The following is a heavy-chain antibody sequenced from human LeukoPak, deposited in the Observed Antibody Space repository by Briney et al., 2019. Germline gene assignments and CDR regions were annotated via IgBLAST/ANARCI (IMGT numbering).Heavy chain of an antibody. CDR3: AKDKFRYSSGWLDY. CDR2: ISYDGSNK. V-gene: IGHV3-30*18. CDR1: GFTFSSYG. J-gene: IGHJ4*02. D-gene: IGHD6-19*01. Sequence: GGSLRLSCAASGFTFSSYGMHWVRQAPGKGLEWVAVISYDGSNKYYADSVKGRFTISRDNSKNTLYLQMNSLRAEDTAVYYCAKDKFRYSSGWLDYWGQGTLVTVSS.